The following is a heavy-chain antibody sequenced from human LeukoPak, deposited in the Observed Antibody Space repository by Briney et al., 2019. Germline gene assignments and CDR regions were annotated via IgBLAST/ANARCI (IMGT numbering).Heavy chain of an antibody. CDR3: AKNMGELSNWFDP. V-gene: IGHV3-21*01. J-gene: IGHJ5*02. CDR2: ISSSSTYI. D-gene: IGHD3-16*02. CDR1: GFTFSSYS. Sequence: GGSLRLSCAASGFTFSSYSMNWVRQAPGKGLEWVSSISSSSTYIYYADSVKGRFTISRDNAKNSLYLQMNSLRAEDTAVYYCAKNMGELSNWFDPWGQGTLVTVSS.